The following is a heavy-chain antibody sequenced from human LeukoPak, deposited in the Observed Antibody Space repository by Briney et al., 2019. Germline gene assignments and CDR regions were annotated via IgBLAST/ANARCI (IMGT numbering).Heavy chain of an antibody. J-gene: IGHJ4*02. CDR3: ARDRAWNYFDY. CDR2: ISNDGSRK. V-gene: IGHV3-30*03. D-gene: IGHD3-3*01. CDR1: GNYW. Sequence: PGGSLRLSCAASGNYWMHWVRQAPGKGLEWVAIISNDGSRKYYAHSVEGRFTISRDNSKNTLYLQMDSLRAEDTAVYYCARDRAWNYFDYWGQGTLVTVSS.